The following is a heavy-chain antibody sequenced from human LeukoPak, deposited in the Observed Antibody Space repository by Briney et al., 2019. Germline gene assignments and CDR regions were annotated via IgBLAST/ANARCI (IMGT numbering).Heavy chain of an antibody. V-gene: IGHV3-43*02. CDR3: ARDSQEFFQH. CDR1: GFTFDNYA. CDR2: ISGDGGST. J-gene: IGHJ1*01. Sequence: PGGSLRLSCAASGFTFDNYAIHWVRQAPGKSLEWVSLISGDGGSTYYADSMKGRFTISRDNSKNSLYLQMNSLRTEDTALYYCARDSQEFFQHWGQGTLVTVSS.